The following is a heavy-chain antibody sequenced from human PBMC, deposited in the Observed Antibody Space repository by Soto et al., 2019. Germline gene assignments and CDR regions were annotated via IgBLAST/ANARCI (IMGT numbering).Heavy chain of an antibody. J-gene: IGHJ5*02. D-gene: IGHD4-4*01. CDR1: GGSISSYY. CDR2: IYYSGST. CDR3: ARGVTTPMAQWFDP. Sequence: QVQLQESGPGLVKPSETLSLTCTVSGGSISSYYWSWIRQPPGKGLEWIGYIYYSGSTNYNPSLKSRVTISVDTSENQFSLKLSSVTAADTAVYYCARGVTTPMAQWFDPWGQGTLVTVSS. V-gene: IGHV4-59*01.